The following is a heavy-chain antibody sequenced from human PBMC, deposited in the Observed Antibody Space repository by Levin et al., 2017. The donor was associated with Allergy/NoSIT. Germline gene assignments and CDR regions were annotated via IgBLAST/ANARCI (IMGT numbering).Heavy chain of an antibody. Sequence: GGSLRLSCAASGFTFSDYYMNWIRQAPGKGLDWISYISNSGSTIYYADSIKGRFTISRDNAKNSLYLQMNSLRDEDTAIYYCARSPSPIFGVVNLALQCYFDSWGQGTLVTVSS. D-gene: IGHD3-3*02. J-gene: IGHJ4*02. CDR2: ISNSGSTI. CDR3: ARSPSPIFGVVNLALQCYFDS. CDR1: GFTFSDYY. V-gene: IGHV3-11*01.